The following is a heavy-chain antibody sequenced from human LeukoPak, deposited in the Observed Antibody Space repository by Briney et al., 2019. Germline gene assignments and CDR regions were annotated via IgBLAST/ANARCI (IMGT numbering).Heavy chain of an antibody. CDR2: IYHSGST. V-gene: IGHV4-38-2*02. Sequence: PSETLSLTCTVSGYSISSGYYWGWIRQPPGKGLEWIGSIYHSGSTYYNPSLKSRVTISVDTSKNQFSLKLSSVTAAGTAVYYCARDIVVGAGTGRYYYMDVWGKGTTVTVSS. CDR3: ARDIVVGAGTGRYYYMDV. D-gene: IGHD2-15*01. CDR1: GYSISSGYY. J-gene: IGHJ6*03.